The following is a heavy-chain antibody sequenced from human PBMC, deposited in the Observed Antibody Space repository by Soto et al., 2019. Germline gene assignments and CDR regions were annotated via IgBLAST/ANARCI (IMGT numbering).Heavy chain of an antibody. D-gene: IGHD2-15*01. CDR2: IIPIFGTA. CDR1: GGTFSSYA. J-gene: IGHJ4*02. Sequence: VASVKVSCKASGGTFSSYAISWVRQAPGQGLEWMGGIIPIFGTANYAQKFQGRVTITADESTSTAYMELSSLRPEDTAVYYCARESRYCSGGSCYFLPVIDYRGQGTLVTVSS. CDR3: ARESRYCSGGSCYFLPVIDY. V-gene: IGHV1-69*13.